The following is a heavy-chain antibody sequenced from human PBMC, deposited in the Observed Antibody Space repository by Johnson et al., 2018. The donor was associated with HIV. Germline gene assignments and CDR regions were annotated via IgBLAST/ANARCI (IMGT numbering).Heavy chain of an antibody. V-gene: IGHV3-20*04. CDR1: GFTFDDYG. J-gene: IGHJ3*01. Sequence: VQLVESGGGVVRPGGSLRLSCAASGFTFDDYGMSWVRQAPGKGLEWVSGINWNGGSNGYDDSVKGRFTISRDNAKNSLYLQMNSLRAEDTALYYCTTRLNSGTFWGSYDFDVWGQGTMVTVSS. CDR2: INWNGGSN. CDR3: TTRLNSGTFWGSYDFDV. D-gene: IGHD3-16*01.